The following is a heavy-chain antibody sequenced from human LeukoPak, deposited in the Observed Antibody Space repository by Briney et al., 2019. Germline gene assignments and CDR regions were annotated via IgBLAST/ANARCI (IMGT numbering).Heavy chain of an antibody. CDR1: GGSISSYY. CDR2: IYYSGST. D-gene: IGHD2-2*01. Sequence: SETLSLTCTVSGGSISSYYWSWIRQPPGKGLEWIGYIYYSGSTAYNPSLKSRVTTSVDTSKNQFSLKLSSVTAADTAVYYCAAHVVVPGEIDAFDVWGQGTMVTVSS. V-gene: IGHV4-59*12. J-gene: IGHJ3*01. CDR3: AAHVVVPGEIDAFDV.